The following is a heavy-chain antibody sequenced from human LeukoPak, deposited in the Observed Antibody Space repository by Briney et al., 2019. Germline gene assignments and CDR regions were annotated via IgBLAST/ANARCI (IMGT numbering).Heavy chain of an antibody. J-gene: IGHJ4*02. CDR1: GGSISSHY. V-gene: IGHV4-59*11. Sequence: SETLSLTCTVSGGSISSHYWSWIRQPPGKGLEWIGYIHYSGSTNYNPSLKSRVTISVDTSKNQFSLKLSSVTAADTAVYYCARFPEYSSSRGKFDYWGQGTLVTVSS. CDR2: IHYSGST. CDR3: ARFPEYSSSRGKFDY. D-gene: IGHD6-6*01.